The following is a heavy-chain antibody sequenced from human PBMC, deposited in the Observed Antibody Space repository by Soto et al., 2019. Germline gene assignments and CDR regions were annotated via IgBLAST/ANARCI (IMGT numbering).Heavy chain of an antibody. CDR3: ARDSPDGSGNYGRGGMDV. V-gene: IGHV1-18*04. CDR2: ISVYNGNT. Sequence: VQLVQSGADVKKPGASVKVSCKASGYSFTSYGISWVRQAPGQGLEWMGWISVYNGNTNYAQKLQGRVTMTTDTSTSTAYMELRSLRSDDTAVYYCARDSPDGSGNYGRGGMDVWGQGTTVIVSS. CDR1: GYSFTSYG. D-gene: IGHD3-10*01. J-gene: IGHJ6*02.